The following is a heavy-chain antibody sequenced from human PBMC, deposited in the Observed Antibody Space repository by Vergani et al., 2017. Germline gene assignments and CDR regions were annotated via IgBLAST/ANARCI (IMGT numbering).Heavy chain of an antibody. CDR2: IRYDGSNK. CDR1: GFTFSSYG. J-gene: IGHJ3*02. D-gene: IGHD2-21*02. V-gene: IGHV3-30*02. Sequence: QVHLVESGGGVVQPGGSLRLSCAASGFTFSSYGMHWVRQAPGKGLEWVAFIRYDGSNKYYADSVKGRFTLSRDNSRNTLYLQMNSLRAEDTAVYYCAKDSGYCGGDCYYDAFDMWGQGTMVTVSS. CDR3: AKDSGYCGGDCYYDAFDM.